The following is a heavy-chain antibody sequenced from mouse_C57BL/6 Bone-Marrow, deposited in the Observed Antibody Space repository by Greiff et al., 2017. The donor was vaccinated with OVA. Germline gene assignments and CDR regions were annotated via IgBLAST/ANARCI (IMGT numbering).Heavy chain of an antibody. CDR1: GYTFTSYG. CDR3: ARKVYYYGSSSYAMDY. J-gene: IGHJ4*01. Sequence: ESGAELARPGASVKLSCKASGYTFTSYGISWVKQRTGQGLEWIGEIYPRSGNTYYNEKFKGKATLTADKSSSTADMELRSLTSEDSAVYFCARKVYYYGSSSYAMDYWGQGTSVTVSS. CDR2: IYPRSGNT. D-gene: IGHD1-1*01. V-gene: IGHV1-81*01.